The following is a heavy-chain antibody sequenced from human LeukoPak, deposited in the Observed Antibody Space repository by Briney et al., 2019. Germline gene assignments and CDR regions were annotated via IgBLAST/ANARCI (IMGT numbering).Heavy chain of an antibody. D-gene: IGHD6-25*01. CDR1: GGSISGYD. CDR3: ARESGSMRWFDP. Sequence: SETLSLTCTVSGGSISGYDWSWIRQAAGKGLEWIGRMCTSGNSNYIPSLVSRVTMSVDTSKNQFSLNLSSVTAADTAVYYCARESGSMRWFDPWGQGTLVTVSS. CDR2: MCTSGNS. V-gene: IGHV4-4*07. J-gene: IGHJ5*02.